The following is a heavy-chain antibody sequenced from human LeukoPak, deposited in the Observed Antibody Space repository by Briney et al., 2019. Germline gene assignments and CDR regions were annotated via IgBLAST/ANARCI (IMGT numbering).Heavy chain of an antibody. CDR3: ARATRITAPDTAS. CDR1: GFTVSGDY. V-gene: IGHV3-66*01. CDR2: IYSGGIT. Sequence: GGSLRLSCAASGFTVSGDYMAWVRQAPGKGLEWVSVIYSGGITYYADSVKGRFTISRDNSKNTVYLQMNSLRVEDTSVYYCARATRITAPDTASWGQGTLVTVSS. D-gene: IGHD6-13*01. J-gene: IGHJ5*02.